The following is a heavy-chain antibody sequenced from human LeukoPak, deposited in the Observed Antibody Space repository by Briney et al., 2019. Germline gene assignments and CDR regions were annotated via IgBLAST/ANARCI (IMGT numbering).Heavy chain of an antibody. J-gene: IGHJ4*02. V-gene: IGHV4-4*07. Sequence: SETLSLTCTVSGGSISSHYWSWIRQPAGKGLEWIGRIYSSGSTNYNPSLKSRVTTSVDMSRNQFSLKLSSVTAADTAVYYCARVSPGGNSDYLGQGTLVTVSS. D-gene: IGHD4-23*01. CDR2: IYSSGST. CDR1: GGSISSHY. CDR3: ARVSPGGNSDY.